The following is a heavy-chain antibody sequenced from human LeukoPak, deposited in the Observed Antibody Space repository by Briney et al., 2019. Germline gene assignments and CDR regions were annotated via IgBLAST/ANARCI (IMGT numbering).Heavy chain of an antibody. CDR2: IAPIFGTT. Sequence: ASVKVSCKASGGTFSTYAISWVRQAPGQGLEWMGGIAPIFGTTIYPQKFQGRVRNTADESTSTAYMELSSLRPEDTAVYYCARITIRGIYYQYYAMDVWGQGTTVTVSS. CDR3: ARITIRGIYYQYYAMDV. CDR1: GGTFSTYA. D-gene: IGHD3-16*01. J-gene: IGHJ6*02. V-gene: IGHV1-69*13.